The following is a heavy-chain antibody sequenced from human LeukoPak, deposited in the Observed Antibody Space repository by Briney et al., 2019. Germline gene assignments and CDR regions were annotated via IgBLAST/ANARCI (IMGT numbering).Heavy chain of an antibody. V-gene: IGHV3-7*01. Sequence: GGSLRLSCAASGFTFSDYYMSWVRQAPGKGLEWVANIKQDGSEKYYVDSVKGRFTISRDNAKNSLYLQMNSLRAEDTAVYYCAKGVYGDYAGSYYYYYMDVWGKGTTVTVSS. CDR1: GFTFSDYY. D-gene: IGHD4-17*01. CDR3: AKGVYGDYAGSYYYYYMDV. CDR2: IKQDGSEK. J-gene: IGHJ6*03.